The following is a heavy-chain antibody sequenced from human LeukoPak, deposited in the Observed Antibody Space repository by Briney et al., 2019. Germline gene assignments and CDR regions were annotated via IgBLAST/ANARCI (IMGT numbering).Heavy chain of an antibody. D-gene: IGHD2-2*01. J-gene: IGHJ4*02. CDR3: AKDIARYCSSTSCSYFDY. V-gene: IGHV3-9*01. CDR1: GFTFDDYA. CDR2: ISWNSGSI. Sequence: GGSLRLSCAASGFTFDDYAMHWVRQAPGKGLEWVSGISWNSGSIGYADSVKGRFTISRDNAKNSLYLQMNSLRAEDTALYYCAKDIARYCSSTSCSYFDYWGQGTLVTVSS.